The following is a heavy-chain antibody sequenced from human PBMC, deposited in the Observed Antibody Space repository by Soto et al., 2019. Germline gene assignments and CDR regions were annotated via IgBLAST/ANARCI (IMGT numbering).Heavy chain of an antibody. Sequence: EVQLVESGGGLVQPGGSLRLSCAASGFTFSSYWMHWVRQAPGKGLVWVSRISSDGSSTTYADSVKGRFTISRDNAKNTLNMKMESLRADDTGVYYCARGPYCISTCCYDWFDPWGQGTLVTVSS. J-gene: IGHJ5*02. D-gene: IGHD2-2*01. CDR1: GFTFSSYW. CDR2: ISSDGSST. CDR3: ARGPYCISTCCYDWFDP. V-gene: IGHV3-74*01.